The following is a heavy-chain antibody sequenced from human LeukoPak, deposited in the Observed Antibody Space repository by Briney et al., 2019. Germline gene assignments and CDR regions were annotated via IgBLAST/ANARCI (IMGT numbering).Heavy chain of an antibody. J-gene: IGHJ5*02. D-gene: IGHD6-19*01. CDR3: TRGYSSGFAGA. CDR1: GDSINDYY. V-gene: IGHV4-59*01. Sequence: SETPSLTCTVSGDSINDYYWSWIRQPPGKGLEWIGYIYYSGSTNYNPSLKSRVTISVDTSKNQFSLKLSSVTAADTAVYYCTRGYSSGFAGAWGQGTLVTVSS. CDR2: IYYSGST.